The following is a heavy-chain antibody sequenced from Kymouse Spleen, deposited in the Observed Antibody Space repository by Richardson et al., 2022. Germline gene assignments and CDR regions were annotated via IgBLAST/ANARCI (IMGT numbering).Heavy chain of an antibody. V-gene: IGHV3-33*01. CDR3: ARDTRVPFEYSSSFPFDY. D-gene: IGHD6-6*01. CDR2: IWYDGSNK. CDR1: GFTFSSYG. Sequence: QVQLVESGGGVVQPGRSLRLSCAASGFTFSSYGMHWVRQAPGKGLEWVAVIWYDGSNKYYADSVKGRFTISRDNSKNTLYLQMNSLRAEDTAVYYCARDTRVPFEYSSSFPFDYWGQGTLVTVSS. J-gene: IGHJ4*02.